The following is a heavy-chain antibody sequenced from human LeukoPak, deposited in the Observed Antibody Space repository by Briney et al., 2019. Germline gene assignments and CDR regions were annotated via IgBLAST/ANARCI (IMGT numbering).Heavy chain of an antibody. CDR3: ARGGAGYPFDY. V-gene: IGHV3-53*01. CDR1: GLIVSSNY. CDR2: IYSDGYT. J-gene: IGHJ4*02. D-gene: IGHD1-26*01. Sequence: GGSLRLSCAVSGLIVSSNYMSWVRQAPGKGLEWVSTIYSDGYTYYAGSVKGRFTISRDNSKKTLYLQMNSLRAEDTAVYYCARGGAGYPFDYWGQGTLVTDSS.